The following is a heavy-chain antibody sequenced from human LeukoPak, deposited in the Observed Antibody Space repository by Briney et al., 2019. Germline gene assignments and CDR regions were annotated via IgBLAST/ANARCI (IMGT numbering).Heavy chain of an antibody. CDR1: GGSISSYY. V-gene: IGHV4-59*01. CDR2: IYYSGYT. CDR3: ARTTMVRGTYYMDV. D-gene: IGHD3-10*01. Sequence: SETLSLTCAVYGGSISSYYWSWIRQPPGKGLEWIGYIYYSGYTNYNPSLKSRVTISVDTSKNQFSLKLSSVTAADTAVYYCARTTMVRGTYYMDVWGKGTTVTISS. J-gene: IGHJ6*03.